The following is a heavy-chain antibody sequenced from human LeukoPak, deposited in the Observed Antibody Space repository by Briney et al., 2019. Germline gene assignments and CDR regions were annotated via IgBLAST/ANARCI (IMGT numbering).Heavy chain of an antibody. D-gene: IGHD4-17*01. Sequence: SETLSLTCTVSGGSISSYYWSWIRQPPGKGLEWIGYIYYSGSTNYNPSLKSRVTTSVDTSKNQFSLKLGSVTAADTAVYYCARVPDYGDLYYFDYWGQGTLVTVSS. CDR1: GGSISSYY. V-gene: IGHV4-59*01. CDR3: ARVPDYGDLYYFDY. J-gene: IGHJ4*02. CDR2: IYYSGST.